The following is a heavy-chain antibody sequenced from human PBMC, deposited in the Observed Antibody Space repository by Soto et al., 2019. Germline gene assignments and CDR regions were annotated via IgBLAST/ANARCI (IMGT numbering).Heavy chain of an antibody. CDR3: ARGGTKAAGYMDV. V-gene: IGHV3-53*04. D-gene: IGHD1-1*01. Sequence: GGSLRLSCAASGFTVSSNYMSWVRQAPGKGLEWVSVIYSGGSTYYADSVKGRFTISRHNSKNTLYLQMNSLRAEDTAVYYCARGGTKAAGYMDVWGKGTTVTVSS. CDR1: GFTVSSNY. CDR2: IYSGGST. J-gene: IGHJ6*03.